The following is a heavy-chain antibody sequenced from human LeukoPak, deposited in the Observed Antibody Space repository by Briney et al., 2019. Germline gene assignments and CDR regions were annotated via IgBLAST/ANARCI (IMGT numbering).Heavy chain of an antibody. D-gene: IGHD5-24*01. CDR3: ARAGWLPNGGFHDTYYFDY. J-gene: IGHJ4*02. CDR2: INPSGGST. Sequence: GASVKVSCKASGYTFTSYYMHWVRQAPGQGLEWMGIINPSGGSTSYAQKFQGRVTMTRDMSTSTVYMELSSLRSEDTAVYYCARAGWLPNGGFHDTYYFDYWGQGTLVTVSS. V-gene: IGHV1-46*01. CDR1: GYTFTSYY.